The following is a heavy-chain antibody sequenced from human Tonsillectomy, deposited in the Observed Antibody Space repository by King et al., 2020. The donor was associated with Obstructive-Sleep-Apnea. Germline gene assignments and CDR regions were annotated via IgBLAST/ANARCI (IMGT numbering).Heavy chain of an antibody. CDR2: IYYGGNT. CDR1: GGSITSSSSY. J-gene: IGHJ4*02. Sequence: VQLQESGPGLVKSSETLSLTCSVSGGSITSSSSYWGWIRQPPGKGLEWIGSIYYGGNTYYNPSLKSRVTISIDTSKNHFSLRLSSVTAADTAVYYCAEGDYYDSSGYLFDYWGQGTLVTVSS. D-gene: IGHD3-22*01. CDR3: AEGDYYDSSGYLFDY. V-gene: IGHV4-39*07.